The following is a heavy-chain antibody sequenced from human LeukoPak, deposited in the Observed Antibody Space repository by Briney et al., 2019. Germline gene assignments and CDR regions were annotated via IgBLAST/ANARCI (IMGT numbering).Heavy chain of an antibody. CDR3: ARVKAAHCSSTSCLSPYYGMDV. D-gene: IGHD2-2*01. V-gene: IGHV1-2*02. CDR2: INPNSGGT. J-gene: IGHJ6*02. CDR1: GYTFTGYY. Sequence: GASVRLSCKASGYTFTGYYMHWVRQAPGQGLEWMGWINPNSGGTNYAQKLQGRITMTRDTSISTAYMELSRLRSDDTAVYYCARVKAAHCSSTSCLSPYYGMDVWGQGTSASVSS.